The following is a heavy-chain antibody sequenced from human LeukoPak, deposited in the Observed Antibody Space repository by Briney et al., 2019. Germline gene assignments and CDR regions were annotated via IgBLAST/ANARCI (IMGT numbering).Heavy chain of an antibody. Sequence: ASVKVSCKASGYTFTGYYMHWVRQAPGQGLEWMGWINANSGGTNYAQKFQGGVTMTRDTSITTAYMELSRLRSDDTAVYYCAKAMGGNFYFDYWGQGTLVTVSS. CDR3: AKAMGGNFYFDY. CDR2: INANSGGT. V-gene: IGHV1-2*02. J-gene: IGHJ4*02. D-gene: IGHD4-23*01. CDR1: GYTFTGYY.